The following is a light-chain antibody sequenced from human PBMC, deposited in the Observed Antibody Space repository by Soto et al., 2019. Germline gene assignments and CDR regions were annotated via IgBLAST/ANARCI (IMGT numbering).Light chain of an antibody. V-gene: IGKV3-20*01. Sequence: IVLTQSPGTLSLSPGESATLSCRASQSVSTNYLAWYQQQPGQAPRLLIYGASSRATGIPDRFSGSGSGTDFTLTISRLEPEDFAVYYCQQYGTSPRTFGQGTKVEIK. CDR1: QSVSTNY. J-gene: IGKJ1*01. CDR3: QQYGTSPRT. CDR2: GAS.